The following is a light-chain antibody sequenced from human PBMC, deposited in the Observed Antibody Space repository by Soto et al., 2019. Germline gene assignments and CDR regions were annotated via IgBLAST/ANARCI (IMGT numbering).Light chain of an antibody. J-gene: IGKJ5*01. CDR3: QQYNNWPPSII. CDR2: GAS. Sequence: EIVLKQSPGTLSLSPGERATLSCRASQSVSSSYLAWYQQKPGQAPRLLIYGASTRATDTPVRFRGSGSGTEFTLTISSLQSEDLGVYYCQQYNNWPPSIIFGQGTRLEIK. V-gene: IGKV3-15*01. CDR1: QSVSSSY.